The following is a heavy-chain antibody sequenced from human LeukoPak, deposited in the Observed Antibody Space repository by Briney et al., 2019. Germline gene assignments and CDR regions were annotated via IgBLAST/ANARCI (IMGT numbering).Heavy chain of an antibody. Sequence: ASVKVSCKASVCTFTGHYIHWVRQAPGKGLEWMGGFDPGDGAMVYAQKFQGRVTMTEDTSTDTVYMELSSLKSEDTAVYYCAAGGFYDLLPYWGQGTLVTVSS. D-gene: IGHD3-9*01. CDR1: VCTFTGHY. V-gene: IGHV1-24*01. CDR2: FDPGDGAM. CDR3: AAGGFYDLLPY. J-gene: IGHJ4*02.